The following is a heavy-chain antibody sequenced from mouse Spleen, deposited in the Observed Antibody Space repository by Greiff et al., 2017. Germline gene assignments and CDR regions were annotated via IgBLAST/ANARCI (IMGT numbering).Heavy chain of an antibody. Sequence: VQLQQSGAELAKPGASVKMSCKASGYTFTSYWMHWVKQRPGQGLEWIGYINPSTGYTEYNQKFKDKATLTADKSSSTAYMQLSSLTSEDSAVYYCAKASNWAHWYFDVWGAGTTVTVSS. D-gene: IGHD4-1*01. CDR1: GYTFTSYW. CDR2: INPSTGYT. CDR3: AKASNWAHWYFDV. J-gene: IGHJ1*01. V-gene: IGHV1-7*01.